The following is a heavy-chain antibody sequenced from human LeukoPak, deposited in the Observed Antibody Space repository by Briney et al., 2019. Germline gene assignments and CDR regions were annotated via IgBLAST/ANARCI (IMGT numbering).Heavy chain of an antibody. D-gene: IGHD3-9*01. Sequence: GGSLRLSCAASGFTFSSCSMNWVRQAPGKGLEWVSYISSGSSSIYYADSMKGRFTISRDNAENSLYLQMNSLRDEDTAVYYCARGRATGRSGGDYWGQGTLVTVS. CDR1: GFTFSSCS. CDR3: ARGRATGRSGGDY. J-gene: IGHJ4*02. V-gene: IGHV3-48*02. CDR2: ISSGSSSI.